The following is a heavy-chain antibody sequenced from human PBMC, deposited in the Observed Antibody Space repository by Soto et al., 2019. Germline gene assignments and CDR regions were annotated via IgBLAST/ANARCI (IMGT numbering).Heavy chain of an antibody. J-gene: IGHJ4*02. D-gene: IGHD6-25*01. CDR1: GYTFTTYY. V-gene: IGHV1-46*01. Sequence: QVQLVQSGAEVKKPGASVTVYCKASGYTFTTYYIHWVRQAPGHGLEWMGIINPSGGGATYAQQFRGRRTVTTDTSTSTVNMELSSLRSEDTAVYFCARDPPTRLGTNGFDYWGQGTLVTVSS. CDR2: INPSGGGA. CDR3: ARDPPTRLGTNGFDY.